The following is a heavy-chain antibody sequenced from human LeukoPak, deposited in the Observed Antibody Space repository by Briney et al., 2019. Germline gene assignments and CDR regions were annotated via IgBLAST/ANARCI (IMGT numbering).Heavy chain of an antibody. J-gene: IGHJ4*02. CDR1: GYSISSGYY. V-gene: IGHV4-38-2*02. CDR3: ARVRYNWNRDFDY. CDR2: MFHSGST. Sequence: PSETLSLTCTVSGYSISSGYYWGWIRPPPGKGLEWIGSMFHSGSTYYNPSLKSRVTMSVDTSKNQFSLKLSSVTAADTAVYYCARVRYNWNRDFDYWGQGTLVTVSS. D-gene: IGHD1-20*01.